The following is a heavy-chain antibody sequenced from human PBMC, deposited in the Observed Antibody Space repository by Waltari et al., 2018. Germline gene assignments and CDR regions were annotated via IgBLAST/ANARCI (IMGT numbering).Heavy chain of an antibody. CDR3: ARAGGDYYDSSGPSDY. J-gene: IGHJ4*02. CDR2: IIPILGIA. D-gene: IGHD3-22*01. Sequence: QVQLVQSGAEVKKPGSSVKVSCKASGGTFSSYAISWVRQAPGQGLEWMGGIIPILGIANYAQKFQGRVTITADESTSTAYMELSSLRSEDTAVYYCARAGGDYYDSSGPSDYWGQGTLVTVSS. V-gene: IGHV1-69*04. CDR1: GGTFSSYA.